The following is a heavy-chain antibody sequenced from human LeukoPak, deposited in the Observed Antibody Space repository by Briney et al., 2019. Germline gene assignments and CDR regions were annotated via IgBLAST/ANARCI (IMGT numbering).Heavy chain of an antibody. CDR2: RYYSGST. CDR3: ARVRGDFETD. D-gene: IGHD2-21*01. J-gene: IGHJ1*01. Sequence: SETLSLTCSVSGGSSISYYWTWIRQPPGKGLEWIGYRYYSGSTTYNPSLKSRVTISVETSKSQFSQKSISVTVADTAIYYCARVRGDFETDWGQGTLVTVSS. V-gene: IGHV4-59*01. CDR1: GGSSISYY.